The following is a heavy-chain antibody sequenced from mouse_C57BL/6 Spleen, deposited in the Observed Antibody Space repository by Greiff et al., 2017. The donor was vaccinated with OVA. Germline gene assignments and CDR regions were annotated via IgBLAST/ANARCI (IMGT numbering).Heavy chain of an antibody. CDR2: IWTGGGT. J-gene: IGHJ1*03. Sequence: VQLVESGPGLVAPSQSLSITCTVSGFSLTSYAISWVRQPPGKGLEWLGVIWTGGGTNYNSALKSRLSISKDNSKSQVFLKMNSLQTDDTARYYCARNHYGSSHWYFDVWGTGTTVTVSS. D-gene: IGHD1-1*01. V-gene: IGHV2-9-1*01. CDR1: GFSLTSYA. CDR3: ARNHYGSSHWYFDV.